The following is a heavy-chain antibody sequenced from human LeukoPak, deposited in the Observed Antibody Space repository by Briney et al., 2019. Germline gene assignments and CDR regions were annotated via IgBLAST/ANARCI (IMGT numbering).Heavy chain of an antibody. D-gene: IGHD3-9*01. V-gene: IGHV3-23*01. CDR2: ITRSDGTS. CDR1: GFTFTNYA. J-gene: IGHJ4*02. CDR3: AKWGDYDILTGYYVPDY. Sequence: RGSLRLSCVASGFTFTNYAMSWVRQAPGKGLEWVSAITRSDGTSHYADPVKGPFTISRDNSKNTLYMQVNSLRAEDTAVYYCAKWGDYDILTGYYVPDYWGQGTLVTVSS.